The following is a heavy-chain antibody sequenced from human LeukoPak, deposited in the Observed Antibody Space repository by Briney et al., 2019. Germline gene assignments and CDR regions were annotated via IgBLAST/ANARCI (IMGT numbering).Heavy chain of an antibody. J-gene: IGHJ6*02. CDR1: GFIFSDYY. Sequence: KSGGSLRLSCATSGFIFSDYYMTWIRQAPGKGLEWISYINGRGNTINYADSVKGRFTISRDNAKNSLLLQMDSLRAEDTAVYFCARESEDYGSRNFDYYYGMDVWGHGTPVIVSS. CDR3: ARESEDYGSRNFDYYYGMDV. D-gene: IGHD3-10*01. CDR2: INGRGNTI. V-gene: IGHV3-11*01.